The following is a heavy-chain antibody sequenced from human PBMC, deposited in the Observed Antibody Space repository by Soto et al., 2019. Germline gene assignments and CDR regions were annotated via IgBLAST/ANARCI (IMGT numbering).Heavy chain of an antibody. CDR2: ISNYNVDT. D-gene: IGHD6-19*01. J-gene: IGHJ5*02. V-gene: IGHV1-18*04. CDR3: ARGDSTGSPTGWFDP. CDR1: GYTFTRYS. Sequence: QVQLVQSGAEVRKPGASVQVSCKASGYTFTRYSINWVRQAPGQGLEWVGWISNYNVDTKYAEKFQGRVTLTTDTFTTTSYMDRRSLTSDDTAMYFCARGDSTGSPTGWFDPWGQGTLVTVLS.